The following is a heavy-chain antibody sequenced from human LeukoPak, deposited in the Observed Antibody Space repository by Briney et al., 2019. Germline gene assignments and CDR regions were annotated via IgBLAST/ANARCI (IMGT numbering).Heavy chain of an antibody. V-gene: IGHV3-33*06. CDR2: IWYDGSNK. Sequence: GGSLRLSCAASGFTFSSYGMHWGRQAPGKGLEWVAVIWYDGSNKYYADSVKGRFTISRDNSKNTLYLQMNSLRAEDTAVCYCAKEGPRSAFDYWGQGTLVTVSS. CDR3: AKEGPRSAFDY. CDR1: GFTFSSYG. J-gene: IGHJ4*02.